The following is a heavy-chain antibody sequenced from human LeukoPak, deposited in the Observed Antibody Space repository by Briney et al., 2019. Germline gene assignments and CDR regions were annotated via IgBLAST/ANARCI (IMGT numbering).Heavy chain of an antibody. Sequence: PGGSLRLSCTASGFTFGDYAMSWFRQAAGKGLEWVGFIRSKAYGGTTEYAASVKGRFTISRDDSKSIAYLQMNSLKTEDTAVYYCTRDLYPDAFDSWGQGTMVTVSS. J-gene: IGHJ3*02. CDR1: GFTFGDYA. V-gene: IGHV3-49*03. CDR2: IRSKAYGGTT. D-gene: IGHD2-15*01. CDR3: TRDLYPDAFDS.